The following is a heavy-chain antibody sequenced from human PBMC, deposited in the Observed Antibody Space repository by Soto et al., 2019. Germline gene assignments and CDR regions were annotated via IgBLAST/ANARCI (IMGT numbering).Heavy chain of an antibody. CDR2: IYPGDSDT. D-gene: IGHD6-13*01. V-gene: IGHV5-51*01. CDR3: ARGYVEGSSWYVPRLRAVDV. Sequence: GESLKISCKGSGYSFTSYWIGWVRQMPGKGLEWMGIIYPGDSDTRYSPSFQGQVTISADKSISTAYLQWSSLKASDTAMYYCARGYVEGSSWYVPRLRAVDVWGQGTTVTVSS. CDR1: GYSFTSYW. J-gene: IGHJ6*02.